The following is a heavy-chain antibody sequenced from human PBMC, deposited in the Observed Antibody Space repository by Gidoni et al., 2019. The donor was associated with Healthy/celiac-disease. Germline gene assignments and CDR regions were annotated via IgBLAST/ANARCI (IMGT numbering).Heavy chain of an antibody. D-gene: IGHD3-22*01. CDR2: T. J-gene: IGHJ6*02. Sequence: TNYNPSLKSRVTISVDTSKNQFSLKLSSVTAADTAVYYCARGNYYDSSGYYGMDVWGQGTTVTVSS. V-gene: IGHV4-34*01. CDR3: ARGNYYDSSGYYGMDV.